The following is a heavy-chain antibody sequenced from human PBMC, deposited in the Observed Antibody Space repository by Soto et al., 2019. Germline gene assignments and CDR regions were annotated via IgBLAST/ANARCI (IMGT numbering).Heavy chain of an antibody. Sequence: QVQLVQSGAEVKKPGSSVKVSCKASGGTFSSYAITWVRQAPGQGLEWMGGIIPIFGTANYAQKFQGRVTVTADESTTTAYMELSSLRSEDTAVYYCARGGSGDYVYYYYYGMDVWGQGITVTVSS. CDR3: ARGGSGDYVYYYYYGMDV. CDR2: IIPIFGTA. J-gene: IGHJ6*02. D-gene: IGHD4-17*01. CDR1: GGTFSSYA. V-gene: IGHV1-69*12.